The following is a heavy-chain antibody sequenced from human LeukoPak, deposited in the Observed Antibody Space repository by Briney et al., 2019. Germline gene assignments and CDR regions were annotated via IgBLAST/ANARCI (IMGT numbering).Heavy chain of an antibody. CDR1: GGSFSGYY. J-gene: IGHJ4*02. CDR3: ARDYYGSGSYYYFDY. CDR2: INHSGST. Sequence: SETLSLTCAVYGGSFSGYYWSWIRQPPGKGLEWIGEINHSGSTNYNPSLKSRVTISVDTSKNQFSLKLSSVTAADTAVYYCARDYYGSGSYYYFDYWGQGTLVTASS. D-gene: IGHD3-10*01. V-gene: IGHV4-34*01.